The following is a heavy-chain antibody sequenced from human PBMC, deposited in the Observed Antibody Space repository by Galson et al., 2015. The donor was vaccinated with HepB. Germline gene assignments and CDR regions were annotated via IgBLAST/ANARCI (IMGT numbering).Heavy chain of an antibody. CDR2: NFPNHGGT. CDR3: ARDLFGSGTYMAGF. V-gene: IGHV1-2*06. CDR1: GYTFSGYY. D-gene: IGHD3-10*01. Sequence: SVKVSCKASGYTFSGYYIHWVRQAPGQGLEWMGRNFPNHGGTNYARKFQGRVTMTGDTAIRTAYMELSGLTSDDTAVYYCARDLFGSGTYMAGFWGQGTLVTVSS. J-gene: IGHJ4*02.